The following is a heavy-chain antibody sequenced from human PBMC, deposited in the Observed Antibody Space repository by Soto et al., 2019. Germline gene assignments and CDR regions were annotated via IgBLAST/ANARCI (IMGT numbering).Heavy chain of an antibody. CDR1: RGSFSKFI. CDR2: IIPIFGTA. V-gene: IGHV1-69*13. CDR3: AKVRDSSRMGYYYGMDV. D-gene: IGHD3-22*01. J-gene: IGHJ6*02. Sequence: SVQGSCTAARGSFSKFIGTWVRQDPGVGLEWVGGIIPIFGTANYAQKFQDRVTITADESTSTSYMEVDNLRSEDTAVYYCAKVRDSSRMGYYYGMDVWGQGTRVTGSS.